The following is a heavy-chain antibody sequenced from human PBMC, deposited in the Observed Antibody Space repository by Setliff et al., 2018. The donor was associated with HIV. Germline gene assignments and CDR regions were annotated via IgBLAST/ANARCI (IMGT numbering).Heavy chain of an antibody. CDR2: IKYDGSNK. CDR3: ARGPNRYSGTYSYYYYMDV. Sequence: PGGSLRLSCAASGFTFSNYGLHWVRQAPGKGLEWVAFIKYDGSNKYYGDSVKGRFTISRDNSKNTLYLQMNSLRAEDTAVYYCARGPNRYSGTYSYYYYMDVWGKGTTVTVSS. V-gene: IGHV3-30*02. J-gene: IGHJ6*03. CDR1: GFTFSNYG. D-gene: IGHD1-26*01.